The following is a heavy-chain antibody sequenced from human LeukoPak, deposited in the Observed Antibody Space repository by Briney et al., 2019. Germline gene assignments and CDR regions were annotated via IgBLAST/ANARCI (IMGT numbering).Heavy chain of an antibody. Sequence: GGSLRLSCAASGFTFNYYAMTWVRQAPGKGLEWVSTISANGDTTYYADSLKGRFTVSRDSSENTLYMQMNSLRAEDTAVYYCATRGNSRGYFDNWGQGTLVTVSS. CDR3: ATRGNSRGYFDN. V-gene: IGHV3-23*01. D-gene: IGHD3-22*01. J-gene: IGHJ4*02. CDR2: ISANGDTT. CDR1: GFTFNYYA.